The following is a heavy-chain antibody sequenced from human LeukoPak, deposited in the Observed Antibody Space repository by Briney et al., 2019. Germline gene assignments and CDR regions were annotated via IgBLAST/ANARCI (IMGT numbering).Heavy chain of an antibody. Sequence: PGGSLRLSCAASGFTFSSYSMNWVRQAPGKGLEWVSSISSSSSYIYYADSVKGRFTISRDNAKNSLYLQMNSLRAEDTAVYYCARDSCPGLDGDYEFCYMDVWGKGTTVTVSS. D-gene: IGHD4-17*01. J-gene: IGHJ6*03. CDR3: ARDSCPGLDGDYEFCYMDV. CDR1: GFTFSSYS. CDR2: ISSSSSYI. V-gene: IGHV3-21*01.